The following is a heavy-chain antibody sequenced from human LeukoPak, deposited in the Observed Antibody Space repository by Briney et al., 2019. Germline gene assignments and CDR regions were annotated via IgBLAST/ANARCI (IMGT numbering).Heavy chain of an antibody. CDR2: ISGDVQTT. V-gene: IGHV3-23*01. CDR3: AKDGYYSSANHFARLHFDL. Sequence: GGSLRLSCAASGFTFCTHAMNWIRQTPGKGLEWLSVISGDVQTTTYASSVKGRFTISRDNSKNTLYLEMNSLRVDDTAIYYCAKDGYYSSANHFARLHFDLWGRGTRVTVSS. D-gene: IGHD3-3*01. J-gene: IGHJ2*01. CDR1: GFTFCTHA.